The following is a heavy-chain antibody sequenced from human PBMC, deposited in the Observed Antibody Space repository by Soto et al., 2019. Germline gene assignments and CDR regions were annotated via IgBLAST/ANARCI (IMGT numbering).Heavy chain of an antibody. V-gene: IGHV4-59*01. CDR2: IYNSGST. CDR3: AYGDSRGPFDS. Sequence: ETLSLTCTVSGGSISSYYWSWIRQPPGRGLEWIGYIYNSGSTNYNPSLKSRVTISVDTSKNQFSLKLSSVTAADTAVYYCAYGDSRGPFDSWGQGTLVTVSS. D-gene: IGHD4-17*01. J-gene: IGHJ4*02. CDR1: GGSISSYY.